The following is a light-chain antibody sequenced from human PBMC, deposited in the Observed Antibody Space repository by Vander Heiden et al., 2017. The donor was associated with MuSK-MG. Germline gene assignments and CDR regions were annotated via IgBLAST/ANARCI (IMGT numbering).Light chain of an antibody. CDR3: AGWDDSLNGVV. Sequence: QSVLTQPPSASGTPGQRVTISCSGSSSNIGSNTVNWNQQLPGTAPKRLIDSNNQRPSGVPDRFSGSKSGTSASLAISGLQSEDEADYDCAGWDDSLNGVVFGGGTKLTVL. J-gene: IGLJ2*01. V-gene: IGLV1-44*01. CDR1: SSNIGSNT. CDR2: SNN.